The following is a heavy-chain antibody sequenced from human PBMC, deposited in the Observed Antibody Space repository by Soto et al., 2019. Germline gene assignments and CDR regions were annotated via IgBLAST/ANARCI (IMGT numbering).Heavy chain of an antibody. CDR2: IYHSGNS. Sequence: QLQLQESGSGLVQPSQTLSLTCTVSGGSISSGGYSWSWIRQPPGKGLEWIGYIYHSGNSYYNPSLASRVSLSVDRSNNQFSLELSSVTAADTAVYYCASRYFSGWLDYWGQGTLVTVSS. J-gene: IGHJ4*02. V-gene: IGHV4-30-2*01. CDR3: ASRYFSGWLDY. D-gene: IGHD6-19*01. CDR1: GGSISSGGYS.